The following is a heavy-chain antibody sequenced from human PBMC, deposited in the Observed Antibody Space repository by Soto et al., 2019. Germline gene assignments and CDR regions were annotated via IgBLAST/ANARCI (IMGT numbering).Heavy chain of an antibody. J-gene: IGHJ4*02. CDR1: GFTFSSYG. V-gene: IGHV3-30*18. CDR3: AKDLNYDFWSGYYPGSY. D-gene: IGHD3-3*01. Sequence: PGGSLRLSCAASGFTFSSYGMHWVRQAPGKGLEWVAVISYDGSNKYYADSVKGRFTISRDNSKNTLYLQMNSLRAEDTAVYYCAKDLNYDFWSGYYPGSYWGQGTLVTVSS. CDR2: ISYDGSNK.